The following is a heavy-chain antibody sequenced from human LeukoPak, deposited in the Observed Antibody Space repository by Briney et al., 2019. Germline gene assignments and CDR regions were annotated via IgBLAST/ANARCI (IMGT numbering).Heavy chain of an antibody. CDR2: INHSGST. D-gene: IGHD6-19*01. Sequence: SETLSLTCAVYGGSFSGYYWSWIRQPPGKGLEWIGEINHSGSTNYNPSLKSRVTISVDTSKNQFSLKLSSVTAADTAVYYCARGPRIAVAGTGGWFDPWGQGTLATVSS. CDR1: GGSFSGYY. CDR3: ARGPRIAVAGTGGWFDP. J-gene: IGHJ5*02. V-gene: IGHV4-34*01.